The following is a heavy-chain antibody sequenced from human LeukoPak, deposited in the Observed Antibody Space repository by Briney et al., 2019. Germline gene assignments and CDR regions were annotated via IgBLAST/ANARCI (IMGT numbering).Heavy chain of an antibody. J-gene: IGHJ2*01. CDR2: IYYSGST. Sequence: SETLSLTCTVSGGSISSYYWSWIQPPGKGLEWIGYIYYSGSTNYNPSLKSRVTISVDTSKNQFSLKLSSVTAADTAVYYCARAVGATGRWYFDLWGRGTLVTVSS. D-gene: IGHD1-26*01. CDR1: GGSISSYY. V-gene: IGHV4-59*01. CDR3: ARAVGATGRWYFDL.